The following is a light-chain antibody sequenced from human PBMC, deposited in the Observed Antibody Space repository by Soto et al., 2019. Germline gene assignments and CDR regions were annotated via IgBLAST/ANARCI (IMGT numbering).Light chain of an antibody. V-gene: IGKV1-5*03. J-gene: IGKJ4*01. CDR3: QEYNSY. CDR1: QIIDNW. CDR2: RAS. Sequence: DIHMTQSPYTLSASVGDRVTITCRTGQIIDNWLAWYQQKPGKPPKLLIYRASSLETGVTSRYSGSGSGTEFTLTISNLQPDDSATYYCQEYNSYFGGGTKLEIK.